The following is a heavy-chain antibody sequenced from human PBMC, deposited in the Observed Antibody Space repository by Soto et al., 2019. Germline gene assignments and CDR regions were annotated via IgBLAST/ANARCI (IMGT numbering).Heavy chain of an antibody. CDR3: AKDYYDSSGYQDY. Sequence: PGGSLRLSCAASGFTFSSYCMHWVRQAPGKGLEWVAVISYDGSNKYYADSVKGRFTISRDNSKNTLYLQMNSLRAEDTAVYYCAKDYYDSSGYQDYWGQGTLVTVSS. CDR1: GFTFSSYC. D-gene: IGHD3-22*01. CDR2: ISYDGSNK. J-gene: IGHJ4*02. V-gene: IGHV3-30*18.